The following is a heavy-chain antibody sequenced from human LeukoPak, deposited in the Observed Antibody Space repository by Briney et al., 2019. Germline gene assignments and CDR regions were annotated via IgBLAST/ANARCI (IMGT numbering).Heavy chain of an antibody. D-gene: IGHD2-2*02. CDR3: AKAAVVVVPAAIQGTYYYYGMDV. Sequence: GGSLRLSCAASGFTFSSYAMHWVRQAPGKGLEWVAVISYDGSNKYYADSVKGRFTISRDNSKNTLYLQMNSLRAEDTAVYYCAKAAVVVVPAAIQGTYYYYGMDVWGQGTTVTVSS. V-gene: IGHV3-30-3*01. J-gene: IGHJ6*02. CDR2: ISYDGSNK. CDR1: GFTFSSYA.